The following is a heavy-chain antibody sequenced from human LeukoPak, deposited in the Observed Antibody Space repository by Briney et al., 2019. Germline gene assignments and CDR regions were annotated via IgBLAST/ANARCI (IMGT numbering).Heavy chain of an antibody. CDR3: ARDPYSGNYGAYYYYYMDV. J-gene: IGHJ6*03. V-gene: IGHV3-21*01. CDR2: ITSSSTYI. Sequence: PGGSLRLSCAASGFTFSSYNMNWVRQDPGKGLEWVSSITSSSTYIYYADSVRGRFTISRDNAKNSLYLQMNSPRAEDTAVYFCARDPYSGNYGAYYYYYMDVWGKGTTVTISS. D-gene: IGHD1-26*01. CDR1: GFTFSSYN.